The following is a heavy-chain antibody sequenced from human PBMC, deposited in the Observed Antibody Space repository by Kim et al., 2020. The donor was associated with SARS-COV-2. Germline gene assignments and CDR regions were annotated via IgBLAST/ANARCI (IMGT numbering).Heavy chain of an antibody. CDR1: GYTFTSFY. J-gene: IGHJ4*02. V-gene: IGHV1-46*01. CDR2: INPDDDTT. CDR3: ARQYFDILTGSYSFDY. Sequence: ASVKVSCKASGYTFTSFYIHWVRQAPGQGLEWMGKINPDDDTTTFAQEFQGRVTMTRDTSTTTAYMELNSLTSKDTAIFYCARQYFDILTGSYSFDYWGQ. D-gene: IGHD3-9*01.